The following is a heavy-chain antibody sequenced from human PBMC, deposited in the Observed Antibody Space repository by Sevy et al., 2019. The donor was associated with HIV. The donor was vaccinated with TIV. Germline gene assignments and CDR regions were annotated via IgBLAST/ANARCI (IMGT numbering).Heavy chain of an antibody. J-gene: IGHJ5*02. CDR2: ISGYNGYT. Sequence: ASVKVSCKASGYSFTNYGIGWVRQAPGQGLEWMAWISGYNGYTNYAQNLQGRVTMTTDTSTSTAYMELRSLRSHDTDTYYCAEEGKNIRSWFDPWGQGTLVTVSS. D-gene: IGHD3-3*02. CDR3: AEEGKNIRSWFDP. V-gene: IGHV1-18*01. CDR1: GYSFTNYG.